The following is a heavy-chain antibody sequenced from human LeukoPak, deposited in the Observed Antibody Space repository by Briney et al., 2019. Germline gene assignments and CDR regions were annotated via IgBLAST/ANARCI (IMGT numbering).Heavy chain of an antibody. D-gene: IGHD5-24*01. CDR3: ARDNQGGSDGYNWVY. V-gene: IGHV1-2*06. CDR1: GYTFTGYY. Sequence: GASVKVPCKASGYTFTGYYMHWVRQAPGQGLEWMGRINPNSGGTNYAQKFQGRVTMTRDTSISTAYMELSRLRSDDTAVYYCARDNQGGSDGYNWVYWGQGTLVTVSS. CDR2: INPNSGGT. J-gene: IGHJ4*02.